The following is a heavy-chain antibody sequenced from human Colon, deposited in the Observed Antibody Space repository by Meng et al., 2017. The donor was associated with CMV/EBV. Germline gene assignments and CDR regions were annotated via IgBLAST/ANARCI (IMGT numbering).Heavy chain of an antibody. CDR1: GFTFDDYA. CDR3: AKDSGLVAAAPTDY. CDR2: ISWNSGSI. Sequence: SLKISCAASGFTFDDYAMHWVRQAPGKGLEWVSGISWNSGSIGYADSVKGRFTISRDNAKNSLYLQMNSLRAEDTALYYCAKDSGLVAAAPTDYWGQGTLVTVSS. V-gene: IGHV3-9*01. J-gene: IGHJ4*02. D-gene: IGHD6-13*01.